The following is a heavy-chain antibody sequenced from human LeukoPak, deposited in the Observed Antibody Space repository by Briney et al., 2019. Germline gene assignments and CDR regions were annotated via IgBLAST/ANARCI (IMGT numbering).Heavy chain of an antibody. CDR2: IYYSGST. D-gene: IGHD4-11*01. CDR1: GGSISSYY. Sequence: SETLSLTCTVSGGSISSYYWSWIRQPPGKGLEWIGYIYYSGSTNYNPSLKSRVTISVDMSKNQFSLKLSSVTAADTAVYYCARGDYIYAFDIWGQGTMVTVSS. V-gene: IGHV4-59*01. J-gene: IGHJ3*02. CDR3: ARGDYIYAFDI.